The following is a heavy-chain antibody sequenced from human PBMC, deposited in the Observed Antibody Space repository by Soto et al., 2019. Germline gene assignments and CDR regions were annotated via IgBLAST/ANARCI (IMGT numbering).Heavy chain of an antibody. J-gene: IGHJ4*02. CDR1: GGSISSSNW. V-gene: IGHV4-4*02. CDR2: IYHSGSI. Sequence: SETLSLTCAVYGGSISSSNWWSWVRQTPGKGLKWIGEIYHSGSINYNPSLKSRVTISVDKSKNQFSLMLSSVTAADTAVFYCARTWKLPSLVMDYWGQGTLVTVFS. D-gene: IGHD1-26*01. CDR3: ARTWKLPSLVMDY.